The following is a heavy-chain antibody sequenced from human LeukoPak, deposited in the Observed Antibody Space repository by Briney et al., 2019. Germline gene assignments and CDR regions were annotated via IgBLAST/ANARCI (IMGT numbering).Heavy chain of an antibody. CDR2: IYSGGST. CDR3: ARDGYSHDFWTAYTPYFFDY. CDR1: GFTVSSNY. Sequence: GGSLRLSCAASGFTVSSNYMSWVRQAPGKGLEWVSVIYSGGSTYYADSVKGRFTISRDNAKNSLYLQINSLRAEDTAVYYCARDGYSHDFWTAYTPYFFDYWGQGTLVTVSS. V-gene: IGHV3-53*01. D-gene: IGHD3/OR15-3a*01. J-gene: IGHJ4*02.